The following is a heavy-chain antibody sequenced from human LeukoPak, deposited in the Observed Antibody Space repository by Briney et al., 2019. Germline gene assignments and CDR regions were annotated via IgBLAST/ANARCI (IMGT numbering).Heavy chain of an antibody. CDR3: ARRDCSGGSCYGFDY. CDR1: GFTFSDYY. CDR2: ISSSSSYT. J-gene: IGHJ4*02. Sequence: GGSLRLSCAASGFTFSDYYMSWVRQAPGKGVEWVSYISSSSSYTNYADSVKGRFTIPRDKAKNSLYLQMNSLRAEDTAVYYCARRDCSGGSCYGFDYWGQGTLVTVSS. D-gene: IGHD2-15*01. V-gene: IGHV3-11*06.